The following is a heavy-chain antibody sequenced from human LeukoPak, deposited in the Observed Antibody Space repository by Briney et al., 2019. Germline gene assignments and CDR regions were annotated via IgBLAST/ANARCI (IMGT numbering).Heavy chain of an antibody. CDR2: IYTSGST. CDR1: GGSISSGSYY. Sequence: SETLSLTCTVSGGSISSGSYYWSWIRQPAGKGLEWIGRIYTSGSTNHNPSLKSRVTISVDTSKNQFSLKLSSATAADTAVYYCAREGRCSGGSCYTPPIGVDYWGQGTLVTVSS. J-gene: IGHJ4*02. V-gene: IGHV4-61*02. CDR3: AREGRCSGGSCYTPPIGVDY. D-gene: IGHD2-15*01.